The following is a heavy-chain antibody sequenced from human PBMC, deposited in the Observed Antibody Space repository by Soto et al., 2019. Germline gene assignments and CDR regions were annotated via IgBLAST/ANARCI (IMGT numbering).Heavy chain of an antibody. CDR1: GFTFSSYA. J-gene: IGHJ5*02. Sequence: GGSLRLSCAASGFTFSSYAMSWVRQAPGKGLEWVSAISGSGGSTYYADSVKGRFAISRDNSKNTLYLQMNSLRAEDTAVYYCAKDRNEQWLVPGRFDPWGQGTLVTVSS. V-gene: IGHV3-23*01. CDR2: ISGSGGST. D-gene: IGHD6-19*01. CDR3: AKDRNEQWLVPGRFDP.